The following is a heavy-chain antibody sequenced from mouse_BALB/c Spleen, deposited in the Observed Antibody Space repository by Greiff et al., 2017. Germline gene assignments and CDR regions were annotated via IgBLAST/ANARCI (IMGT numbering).Heavy chain of an antibody. D-gene: IGHD1-1*01. J-gene: IGHJ4*01. V-gene: IGHV5-6-5*01. CDR2: ISSGGST. CDR1: GFTFSSYA. Sequence: EVKLVESGGGLVKPGGSLKLSCAASGFTFSSYAMSWVRQTPEKRLEWVASISSGGSTYYPDSVKGRFTISRDNARNILYLQMSSLRSEDTAMYYCARDTTVNYAMDDWGQGTSVTVSS. CDR3: ARDTTVNYAMDD.